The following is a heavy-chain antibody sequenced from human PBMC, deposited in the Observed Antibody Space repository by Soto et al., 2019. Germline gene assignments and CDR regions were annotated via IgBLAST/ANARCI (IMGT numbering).Heavy chain of an antibody. CDR1: GYTFTSSG. Sequence: QVKLVQSGAEVKKHGASVEVSCKASGYTFTSSGISWVRQAPGPGLEWMGWISAYNGNTNYAQKLQSRVTITTGTAAITAYRVMCSLRSDDSAVDYGARDSPPPREWGQGTLVTVSS. CDR3: ARDSPPPRE. J-gene: IGHJ4*02. V-gene: IGHV1-18*01. CDR2: ISAYNGNT.